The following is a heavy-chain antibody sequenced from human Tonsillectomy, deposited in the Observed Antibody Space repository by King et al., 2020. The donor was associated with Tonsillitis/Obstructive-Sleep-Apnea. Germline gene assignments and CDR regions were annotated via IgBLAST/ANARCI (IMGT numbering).Heavy chain of an antibody. D-gene: IGHD3-10*01. CDR1: GGSISSYY. V-gene: IGHV4-59*01. J-gene: IGHJ5*02. CDR3: ARTGGYGSGSYYDWFDP. CDR2: IYYSGST. Sequence: QLQESGPGLVKPSETLSLTCTVSGGSISSYYWSWIRQPPGKGLEWIGYIYYSGSTNYNPSLKSRVTISVDTSKNQFSLKLSSVTAADTAVYYCARTGGYGSGSYYDWFDPWGQGTLVTVSS.